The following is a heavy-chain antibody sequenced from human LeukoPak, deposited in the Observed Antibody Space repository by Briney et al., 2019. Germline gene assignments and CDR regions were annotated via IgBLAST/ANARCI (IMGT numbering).Heavy chain of an antibody. V-gene: IGHV3-7*04. Sequence: GGSLRLSCAASGFTFSSYWMNWVRQAPGKGLEWVANIKQDGSEKYYVASVKGRFTISRDNAKNSLYLQMNSLRVEDTAVYYCARAISASRLLDYWGQGTLVTVSS. CDR3: ARAISASRLLDY. CDR1: GFTFSSYW. J-gene: IGHJ4*02. D-gene: IGHD6-6*01. CDR2: IKQDGSEK.